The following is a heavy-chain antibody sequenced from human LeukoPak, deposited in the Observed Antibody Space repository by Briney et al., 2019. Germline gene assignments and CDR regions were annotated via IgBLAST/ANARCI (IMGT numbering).Heavy chain of an antibody. CDR1: GGSISSGGYS. V-gene: IGHV4-30-2*01. D-gene: IGHD3-10*01. Sequence: SETLSFTCAVSGGSISSGGYSWSWIRQPPGKGLEWIGYIYHSGSTYYNPSLKSRATISVDRSKNQFSLKLSSVTAADTAVYYCARGLYGSGSYRNYYYYGMDVWGKGTTVTVSS. CDR3: ARGLYGSGSYRNYYYYGMDV. J-gene: IGHJ6*04. CDR2: IYHSGST.